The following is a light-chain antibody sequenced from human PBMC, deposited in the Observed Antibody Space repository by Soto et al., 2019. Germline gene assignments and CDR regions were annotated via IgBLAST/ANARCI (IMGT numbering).Light chain of an antibody. CDR2: DAS. CDR1: QDISNY. CDR3: QQYDSVPLT. Sequence: DIQMTQSPSSLSASVGDRVTITCQASQDISNYLNWYQQKPGKAPKLLIYDASNLETGVPSRFSGSGFGTDFTFTISSLQPEDIATYYCQQYDSVPLTFGGGTKVEIK. J-gene: IGKJ4*01. V-gene: IGKV1-33*01.